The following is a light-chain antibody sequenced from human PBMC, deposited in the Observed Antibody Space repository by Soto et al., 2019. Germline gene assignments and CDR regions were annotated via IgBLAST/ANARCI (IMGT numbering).Light chain of an antibody. J-gene: IGLJ2*01. V-gene: IGLV2-23*01. CDR2: EAS. CDR3: CSYAGSSTYVV. Sequence: QSALTQPASVSGSPGPSITISCTGTSSDVGSYNLVSWYQQHPGKSPKLMIYEASKRPPGVSNRFSGSKSGNTASLTISGLQAEEEADYYCCSYAGSSTYVVFGGGTKLTV. CDR1: SSDVGSYNL.